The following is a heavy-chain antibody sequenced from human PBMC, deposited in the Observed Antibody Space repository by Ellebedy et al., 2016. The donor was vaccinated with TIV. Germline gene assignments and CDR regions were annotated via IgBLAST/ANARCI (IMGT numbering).Heavy chain of an antibody. D-gene: IGHD4-11*01. CDR1: GFTFGSYW. J-gene: IGHJ4*02. CDR3: GRGQTTFEY. Sequence: PGGSLRLSCAASGFTFGSYWMSWVRQAPGKGLEWVATIKQEGSEKNYVDSVKGRLAISRDNARSSLYLQMNSLSAEDTAVYYCGRGQTTFEYWGQGTLVTVSS. CDR2: IKQEGSEK. V-gene: IGHV3-7*01.